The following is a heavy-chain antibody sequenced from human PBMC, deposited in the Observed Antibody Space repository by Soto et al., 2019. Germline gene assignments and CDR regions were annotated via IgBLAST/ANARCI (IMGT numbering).Heavy chain of an antibody. J-gene: IGHJ6*02. CDR3: ARDKPPTPVGSRGKHMEV. CDR2: SWYDGINK. CDR1: GFTFRNYG. Sequence: QVQLVESGGGVVQPGRSLRLSCAASGFTFRNYGMHWVRQAPGKGLEWVAFSWYDGINKYYGDAGKGRFTLSRDNCKHSLYLKMNNLRVEDQAVYYCARDKPPTPVGSRGKHMEVWGHGTTVTVS. V-gene: IGHV3-33*01. D-gene: IGHD1-1*01.